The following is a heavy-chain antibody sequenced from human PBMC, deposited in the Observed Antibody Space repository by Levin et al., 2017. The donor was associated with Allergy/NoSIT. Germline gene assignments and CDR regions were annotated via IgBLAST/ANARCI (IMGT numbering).Heavy chain of an antibody. Sequence: PSETLSLTCTVSGGSISSYYWSWIRQPAGKGLEWIGRIYTSGSTNYNPSLKSRVTMSVDTSKNQFSLKLSSVTAADTAVYYCAREGLHIVVVTATIPPYWYFDLWGRGTLVTVSS. CDR2: IYTSGST. V-gene: IGHV4-4*07. CDR1: GGSISSYY. CDR3: AREGLHIVVVTATIPPYWYFDL. D-gene: IGHD2-21*02. J-gene: IGHJ2*01.